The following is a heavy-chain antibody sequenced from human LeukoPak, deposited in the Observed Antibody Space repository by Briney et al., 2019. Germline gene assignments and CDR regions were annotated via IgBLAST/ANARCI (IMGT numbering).Heavy chain of an antibody. D-gene: IGHD5-18*01. V-gene: IGHV1-18*01. CDR1: GYAFTSYG. J-gene: IGHJ4*02. Sequence: ASVKVSCKASGYAFTSYGISWVRQAPGQGLEWMGWISAYNGNTNYAQKLQGRVTMTTDTSTSTAYMELRSLRSDDTAVYYCARVGIKGYRYGFGDYWGQGTLVTVSS. CDR2: ISAYNGNT. CDR3: ARVGIKGYRYGFGDY.